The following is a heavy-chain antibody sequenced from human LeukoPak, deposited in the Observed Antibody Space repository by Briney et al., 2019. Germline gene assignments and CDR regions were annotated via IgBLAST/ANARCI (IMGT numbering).Heavy chain of an antibody. J-gene: IGHJ3*02. Sequence: SVKVSCKASGGTFSSYAISWVRQAPGQGLEWMGGIIPIFGTANYAQKFQGRVTITADESTSTAYMELSSLRSEDTAVYYCARDTCSSTSCSFSTLAFDIWGQGTMVTVSS. CDR1: GGTFSSYA. CDR3: ARDTCSSTSCSFSTLAFDI. V-gene: IGHV1-69*13. CDR2: IIPIFGTA. D-gene: IGHD2-2*01.